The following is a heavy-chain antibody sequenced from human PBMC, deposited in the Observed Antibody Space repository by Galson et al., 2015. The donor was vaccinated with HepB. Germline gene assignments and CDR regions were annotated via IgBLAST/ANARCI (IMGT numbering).Heavy chain of an antibody. CDR2: IYHSGST. V-gene: IGHV4-38-2*02. CDR1: GYSISSGYY. D-gene: IGHD5-18*01. CDR3: ARAGDTAMVIFY. Sequence: ETLSLTCTVSGYSISSGYYWGWIRQPPGKGLEWIGSIYHSGSTYYNPSLKSRVTISVDTSKNQFSLKLSSVTAADTAVYYCARAGDTAMVIFYWGQGTLVTVSS. J-gene: IGHJ4*02.